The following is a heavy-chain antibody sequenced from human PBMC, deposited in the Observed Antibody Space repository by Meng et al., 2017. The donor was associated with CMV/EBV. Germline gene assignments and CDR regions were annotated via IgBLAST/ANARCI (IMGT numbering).Heavy chain of an antibody. J-gene: IGHJ6*02. CDR3: ARDRWVSSWGYYYGMDV. V-gene: IGHV4-34*01. CDR2: IKHSGST. CDR1: GGSFSGYY. D-gene: IGHD6-13*01. Sequence: SETLSLTCAVYGGSFSGYYWSWIRQPPGKGLEWVGEIKHSGSTNYNPSLKSRVTISVDTSKNQFSLKLSSVTAADTAVYYCARDRWVSSWGYYYGMDVWGQGTTVTVSS.